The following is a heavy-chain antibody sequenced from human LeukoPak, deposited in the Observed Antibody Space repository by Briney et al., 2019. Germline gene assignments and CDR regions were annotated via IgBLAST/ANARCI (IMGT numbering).Heavy chain of an antibody. CDR1: GFTFSSYA. Sequence: GGSLRLSCAASGFTFSSYAMSWVRQAPGKGLEWVSAISGSGGSTYYADSVKGRFTISKDNSKITLYLQMNSLRAEDTAVYYCAVHYYSYYYMDVWGKGTTVTVSS. CDR2: ISGSGGST. V-gene: IGHV3-23*01. J-gene: IGHJ6*03. CDR3: AVHYYSYYYMDV.